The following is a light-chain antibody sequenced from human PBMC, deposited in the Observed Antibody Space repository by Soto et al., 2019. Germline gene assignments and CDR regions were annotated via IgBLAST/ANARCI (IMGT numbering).Light chain of an antibody. V-gene: IGKV3-20*01. CDR2: DSS. Sequence: EIVLTQAPASLSFSPLQRSTVSCRASQSLSSNFLAWYQQKPGQAPRLLIYDSSTRATGFPDRFSGSGSGTDFTLTIIRLEPQDFAVYYCQQYDISPWTFGQGTKVDIK. J-gene: IGKJ1*01. CDR3: QQYDISPWT. CDR1: QSLSSNF.